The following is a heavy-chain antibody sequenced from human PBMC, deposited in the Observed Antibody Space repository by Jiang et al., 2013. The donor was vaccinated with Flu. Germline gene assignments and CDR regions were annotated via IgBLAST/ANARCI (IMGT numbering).Heavy chain of an antibody. D-gene: IGHD1-14*01. Sequence: SGYTFTSYGISWVRQAPGQGLEWMGWISAYNGNTNYAQKLQGRVTMTTDTSTSTAYMELRSLRSDDTAVYYCATATPDNPFFDYWGQGTLVTVSS. CDR1: GYTFTSYG. J-gene: IGHJ4*02. CDR3: ATATPDNPFFDY. CDR2: ISAYNGNT. V-gene: IGHV1-18*01.